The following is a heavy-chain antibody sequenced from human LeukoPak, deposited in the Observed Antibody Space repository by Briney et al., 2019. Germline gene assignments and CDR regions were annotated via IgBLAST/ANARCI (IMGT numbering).Heavy chain of an antibody. J-gene: IGHJ6*02. CDR3: ASGRGDWYRVHYYYYGMDV. D-gene: IGHD1-26*01. CDR1: GGTFSSYA. V-gene: IGHV1-69*13. CDR2: IIPIFGTA. Sequence: ASVKVSCKASGGTFSSYAISWVRQAPGQGLEWMGGIIPIFGTANYAQKFQGRVTITADESTSTAYMELSSLRSEDTAVYYCASGRGDWYRVHYYYYGMDVWGQGTTVTVSS.